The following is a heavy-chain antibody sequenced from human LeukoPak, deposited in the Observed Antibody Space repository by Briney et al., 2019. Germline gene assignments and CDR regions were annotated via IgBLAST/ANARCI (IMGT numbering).Heavy chain of an antibody. J-gene: IGHJ5*02. D-gene: IGHD3-9*01. CDR1: GYTFIGHY. V-gene: IGHV1-2*06. CDR2: INPNSGGT. Sequence: GASVKVSCKASGYTFIGHYMHWVRQAPGQGLEWVGRINPNSGGTNYAQKFRDRVTMTRDTSISTAYMELSRLRSDDTTVYYCARAYYDILNGYLYNWFDPWGQGTLVTVSS. CDR3: ARAYYDILNGYLYNWFDP.